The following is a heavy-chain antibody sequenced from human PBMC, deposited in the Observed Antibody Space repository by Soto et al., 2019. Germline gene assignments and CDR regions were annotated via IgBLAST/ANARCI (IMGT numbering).Heavy chain of an antibody. D-gene: IGHD7-27*01. Sequence: QVQLQESGPGLVKPSQTLSLTCSVSGASIRGGGHYWNWIRQFPGEGLEWIGYVYHSGSTHYNPSLRGRFTISIDTSKNQFSLRLISVTAADTALYYCARDTGLAPTVWGYWGHGTQVTVSS. CDR2: VYHSGST. V-gene: IGHV4-31*03. CDR1: GASIRGGGHY. CDR3: ARDTGLAPTVWGY. J-gene: IGHJ4*03.